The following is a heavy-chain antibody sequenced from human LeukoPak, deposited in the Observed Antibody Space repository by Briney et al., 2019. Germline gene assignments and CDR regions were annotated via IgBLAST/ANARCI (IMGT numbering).Heavy chain of an antibody. CDR1: GFTFSSYS. J-gene: IGHJ4*02. CDR3: TANFNY. Sequence: GGSLRLSCAASGFTFSSYSMNWVRRAPGKGLVWVSRINSDESRTNYADSVKGRFTISRDNAKNTLYLHMNSLRAEDTAVYYCTANFNYWGQGTLVTVSS. V-gene: IGHV3-74*01. CDR2: INSDESRT.